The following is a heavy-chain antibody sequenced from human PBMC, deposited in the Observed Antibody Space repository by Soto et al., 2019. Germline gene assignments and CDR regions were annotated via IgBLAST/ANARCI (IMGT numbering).Heavy chain of an antibody. CDR3: ATSKYSSGWYVRYYYYGMDV. V-gene: IGHV1-69*06. D-gene: IGHD6-19*01. CDR1: GGTFSSYA. Sequence: QVQLVQSGAEVKKPGSSVKVSCKASGGTFSSYAISWVRQAPGQGVEWMGGIIPIFGTANYAQKFQGRVTITADKSTSTAYMELSSLRSEDTAVYYCATSKYSSGWYVRYYYYGMDVWGQGTTVTVSS. CDR2: IIPIFGTA. J-gene: IGHJ6*02.